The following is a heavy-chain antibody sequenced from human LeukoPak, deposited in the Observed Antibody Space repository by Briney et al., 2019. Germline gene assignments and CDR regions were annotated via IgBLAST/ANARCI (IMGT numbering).Heavy chain of an antibody. CDR2: IKQDGSEK. CDR1: GFTFSSYW. V-gene: IGHV3-7*03. D-gene: IGHD2-2*02. Sequence: GGSLRLSCAASGFTFSSYWMSWVRQAPGKGLEWVANIKQDGSEKYYVDSVKGRFTISRDNAKNSLYLQMNSLRAEDTAVYYCARDALYCSSTSCYTQGFDPWGQGTLVTVSS. CDR3: ARDALYCSSTSCYTQGFDP. J-gene: IGHJ5*02.